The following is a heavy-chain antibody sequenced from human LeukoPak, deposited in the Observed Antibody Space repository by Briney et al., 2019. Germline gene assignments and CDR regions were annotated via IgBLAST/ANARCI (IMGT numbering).Heavy chain of an antibody. D-gene: IGHD2/OR15-2a*01. CDR3: TTFYHEYSPY. V-gene: IGHV3-15*01. CDR1: GFSFMNAW. Sequence: GGSLRLSCAASGFSFMNAWMIWVRQAPGKGLEWVGRIKSNADGGTPDYAAPARGRFTISRDDSKNTLYLQVNSLKTEDTAVYYCTTFYHEYSPYWGRGTLVTVSS. J-gene: IGHJ4*02. CDR2: IKSNADGGTP.